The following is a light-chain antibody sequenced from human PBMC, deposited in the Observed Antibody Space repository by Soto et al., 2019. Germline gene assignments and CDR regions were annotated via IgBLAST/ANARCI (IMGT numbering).Light chain of an antibody. CDR2: GAS. Sequence: EIVLTQSPGTLSLSPGERATRSCRASQSVSSSYLAWYQQKPGQAPRLLIYGASSRATGIPDRFSGSGSGTDFTLTISILEPEDFAVYYCQQYGSSPLTFGGGTKVEIQ. CDR3: QQYGSSPLT. V-gene: IGKV3-20*01. CDR1: QSVSSSY. J-gene: IGKJ4*01.